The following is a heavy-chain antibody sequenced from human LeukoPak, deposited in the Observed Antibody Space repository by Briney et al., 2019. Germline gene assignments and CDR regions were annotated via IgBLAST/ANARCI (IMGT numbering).Heavy chain of an antibody. CDR2: IYYSGST. V-gene: IGHV4-31*03. CDR1: GGSIGSSTYY. D-gene: IGHD2-2*01. CDR3: ARYAVVPAAIMAFDI. Sequence: SETLSLTCSVSGGSIGSSTYYWSWIRQHPGKGLEWIGYIYYSGSTYYNPSLKSRVTISVDTSKNQFSLKLSSVTAADTAVYYCARYAVVPAAIMAFDIWGQGTMVTVSS. J-gene: IGHJ3*02.